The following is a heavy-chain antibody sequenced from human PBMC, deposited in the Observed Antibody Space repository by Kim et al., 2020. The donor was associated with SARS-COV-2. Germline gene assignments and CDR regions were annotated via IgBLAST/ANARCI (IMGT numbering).Heavy chain of an antibody. J-gene: IGHJ6*02. D-gene: IGHD3-10*01. Sequence: VKGRFTIYRDKSKNTLYLQMNSLRAEDTALFYCAKALLRGVNYYYYGMDVWGQGTTVTVSS. V-gene: IGHV3-30*02. CDR3: AKALLRGVNYYYYGMDV.